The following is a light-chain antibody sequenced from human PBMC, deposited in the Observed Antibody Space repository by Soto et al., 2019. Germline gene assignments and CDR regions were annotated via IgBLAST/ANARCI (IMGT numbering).Light chain of an antibody. CDR2: GAS. J-gene: IGKJ1*01. CDR1: QSVSSTY. V-gene: IGKV3-20*01. Sequence: EIVMTQSPATLSVSPGERATLSCRASQSVSSTYLAWYQQRPGQAPRLLIYGASSRATGIPDRFSDSGSGTDFTLTISRLEPEDFAVYYCHQYSSSTKTFGQGTKVDI. CDR3: HQYSSSTKT.